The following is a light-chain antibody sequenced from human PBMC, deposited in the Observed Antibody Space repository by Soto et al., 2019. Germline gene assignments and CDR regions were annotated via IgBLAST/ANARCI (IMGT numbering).Light chain of an antibody. CDR2: EVV. J-gene: IGLJ1*01. Sequence: QSVLTQPRSASGSPGQSVTISCTGTKNDIGVYDFVSWYQHHPGKAPRLIIYEVVQRPSGVPDRFSGSKSGNTASLTVSGLQAADEADYFCKSYAGSNRFVFGTGTKVTVL. CDR3: KSYAGSNRFV. V-gene: IGLV2-8*01. CDR1: KNDIGVYDF.